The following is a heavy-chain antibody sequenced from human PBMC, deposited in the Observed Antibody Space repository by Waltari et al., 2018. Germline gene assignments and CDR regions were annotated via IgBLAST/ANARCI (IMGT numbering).Heavy chain of an antibody. J-gene: IGHJ2*01. V-gene: IGHV3-23*01. CDR1: GFTFSSYA. Sequence: EVQLLESGGGLVQPGGSLRLSCAASGFTFSSYAMSWVRQAPGKGLEWVSAISGSGGSTYYADYVKGRFTIARDNSKNTLYLQMNSLRAEDTDVYYCAKDRKGVAGYWYFDLWGRGTLVTVSS. D-gene: IGHD6-19*01. CDR3: AKDRKGVAGYWYFDL. CDR2: ISGSGGST.